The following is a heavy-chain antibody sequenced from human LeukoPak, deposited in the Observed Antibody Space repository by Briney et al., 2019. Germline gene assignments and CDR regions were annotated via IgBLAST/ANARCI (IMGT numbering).Heavy chain of an antibody. CDR1: GGSISSYY. CDR3: ARAYGGNSQYFQH. Sequence: SETLSLTCTVSGGSISSYYWSWIRQPPGKGLEWIGYIYYSGSTNYNPSLKSRVTISVDTSKSQFSLKLSSVTAADTAVYYCARAYGGNSQYFQHWGQGTLVTVSS. V-gene: IGHV4-59*08. D-gene: IGHD4-23*01. J-gene: IGHJ1*01. CDR2: IYYSGST.